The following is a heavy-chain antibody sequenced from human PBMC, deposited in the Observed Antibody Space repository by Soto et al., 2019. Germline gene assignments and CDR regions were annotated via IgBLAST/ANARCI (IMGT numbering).Heavy chain of an antibody. D-gene: IGHD3-9*01. Sequence: QVQLQESGPGLVKASQTLSLTCTVSGDSISSDGYYLTWIRQHPGKGLEWIGDIYYNGSTSYNPSLESRVTMSVHTSDNQLSLKLLSVTAADTAVYYCARRHDALTGPDAFDVWGQGTKVTVSS. V-gene: IGHV4-31*03. J-gene: IGHJ3*01. CDR1: GDSISSDGYY. CDR3: ARRHDALTGPDAFDV. CDR2: IYYNGST.